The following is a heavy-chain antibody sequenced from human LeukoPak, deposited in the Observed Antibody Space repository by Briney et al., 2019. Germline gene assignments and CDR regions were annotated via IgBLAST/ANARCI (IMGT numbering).Heavy chain of an antibody. CDR1: GVTFRSQE. CDR2: ISSGGTI. Sequence: GGSVRLSCAACGVTFRSQEMKWVRQDTGKGLEWVSYISSGGTIQYADSVRGRFAISRDNAKNSLYLQMNGLTAEDTAVYYCARDMGGDTGGHPAGGWGQGTLVTVSS. J-gene: IGHJ4*02. D-gene: IGHD2-8*02. CDR3: ARDMGGDTGGHPAGG. V-gene: IGHV3-48*03.